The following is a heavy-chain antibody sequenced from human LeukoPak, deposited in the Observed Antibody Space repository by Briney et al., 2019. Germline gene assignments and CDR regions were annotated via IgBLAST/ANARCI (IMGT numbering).Heavy chain of an antibody. CDR3: ARVGVDYSGNIIKYFFDY. D-gene: IGHD4-23*01. CDR1: GGSISSYR. V-gene: IGHV4-59*01. CDR2: IYYSGST. Sequence: SGTLSLTCTVSGGSISSYRSSWVRQPPGKGLEWVGNIYYSGSTNYNPSLKSRVIISIATSKNQFSLKLSPVTAADAAVYYCARVGVDYSGNIIKYFFDYWGQGTLVTVSS. J-gene: IGHJ4*02.